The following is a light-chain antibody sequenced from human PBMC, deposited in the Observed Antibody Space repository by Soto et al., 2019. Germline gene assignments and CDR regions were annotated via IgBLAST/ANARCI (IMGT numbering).Light chain of an antibody. Sequence: NFMLTQPHSVSESPGKTVTISCTRSSGSIASNYVQWYQQRPGSAPTPVIYEDSQRPSGVPDRFSGSIDSSSNSASLTISRLQTDDEADYYCQSFDINNVVFGGGTQLTVL. J-gene: IGLJ2*01. CDR2: EDS. CDR3: QSFDINNVV. CDR1: SGSIASNY. V-gene: IGLV6-57*04.